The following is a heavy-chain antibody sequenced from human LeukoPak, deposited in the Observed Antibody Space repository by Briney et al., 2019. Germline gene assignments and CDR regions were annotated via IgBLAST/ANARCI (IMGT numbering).Heavy chain of an antibody. CDR2: IIPIFGTA. D-gene: IGHD3-22*01. CDR1: GGTFSSYA. CDR3: AREAGDYYYDSSGYLDY. Sequence: GASVKVSCKASGGTFSSYAISWVRQAPGQGLEWMGGIIPIFGTANYAQKFQGRVTITADESTSTVYMELSSLRSEDTAVYYCAREAGDYYYDSSGYLDYWGQGTLVTVSS. V-gene: IGHV1-69*13. J-gene: IGHJ4*02.